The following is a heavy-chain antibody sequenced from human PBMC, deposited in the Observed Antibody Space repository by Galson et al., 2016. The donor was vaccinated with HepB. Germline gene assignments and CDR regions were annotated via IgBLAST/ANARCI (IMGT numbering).Heavy chain of an antibody. Sequence: SVKVSCKASGYTFTNYAMHWVRQAPGQRLEWMGWIIAGSNTKYSQKLQGRVTITMDTSASTVYMELSSLRSEDTALYYCARGYVRSPSVVRTASGSRYFDLWGQGTLVTVSS. V-gene: IGHV1-3*01. CDR2: IIAGSNT. CDR3: ARGYVRSPSVVRTASGSRYFDL. CDR1: GYTFTNYA. D-gene: IGHD2-2*01. J-gene: IGHJ5*02.